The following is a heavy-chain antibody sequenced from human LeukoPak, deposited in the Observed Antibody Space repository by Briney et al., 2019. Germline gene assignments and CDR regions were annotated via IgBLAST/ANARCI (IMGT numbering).Heavy chain of an antibody. CDR2: IVVGSGST. Sequence: GASVKVSCKASGFTFSSSVMQWVRQARGQRLEWIGWIVVGSGSTNYAQKFQERVTITRDMSTSTAYMELSSLRSEDTAVYYCAADIVGATGYYFDYWGQGTLVTVSS. CDR3: AADIVGATGYYFDY. D-gene: IGHD1-26*01. V-gene: IGHV1-58*02. J-gene: IGHJ4*02. CDR1: GFTFSSSV.